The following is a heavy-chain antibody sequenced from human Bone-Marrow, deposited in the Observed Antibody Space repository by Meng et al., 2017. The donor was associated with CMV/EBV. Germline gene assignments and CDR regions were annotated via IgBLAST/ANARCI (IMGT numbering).Heavy chain of an antibody. CDR1: GGTFSSYA. CDR3: ARERNLVGPFDY. D-gene: IGHD2-8*02. J-gene: IGHJ4*02. CDR2: IIPILGIA. Sequence: SGKVSCKASGGTFSSYAISWVRQAPGQGLEWMGGIIPILGIANYAQKFQGRVTITADKSTSTAYMELSSLRSEDTAVYYCARERNLVGPFDYWGQGTLVTVSS. V-gene: IGHV1-69*10.